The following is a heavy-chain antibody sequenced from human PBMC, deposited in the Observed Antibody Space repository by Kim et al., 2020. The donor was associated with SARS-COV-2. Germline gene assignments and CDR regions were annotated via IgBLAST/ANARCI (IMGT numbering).Heavy chain of an antibody. CDR3: ARVPVGASSWYYFDS. J-gene: IGHJ4*02. Sequence: AESLKGRFTISRDNAENSVYLEMNSLSADDTAVYYCARVPVGASSWYYFDSWGQGTLVTVSS. V-gene: IGHV3-11*05. D-gene: IGHD6-13*01.